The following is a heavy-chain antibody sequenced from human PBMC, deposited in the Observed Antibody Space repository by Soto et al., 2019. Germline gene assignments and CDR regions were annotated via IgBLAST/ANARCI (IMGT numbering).Heavy chain of an antibody. D-gene: IGHD4-4*01. Sequence: SETLSLTCTVSGGSISSGDYYWSWIRQPPGKGLEWIGYIYYSGSTYYNPSLKSRVTISVDTSKNQFSLKLSSVTAADTAVYYCARVRGVTTASSYYYYGMDVWGQGTTVTVSS. CDR2: IYYSGST. V-gene: IGHV4-30-4*01. J-gene: IGHJ6*02. CDR1: GGSISSGDYY. CDR3: ARVRGVTTASSYYYYGMDV.